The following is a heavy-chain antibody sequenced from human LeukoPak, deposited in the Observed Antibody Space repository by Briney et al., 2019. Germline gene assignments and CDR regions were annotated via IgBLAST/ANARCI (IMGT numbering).Heavy chain of an antibody. CDR3: ARSRVLWGRGGAFDI. J-gene: IGHJ3*02. CDR2: INHSGST. CDR1: GGSFSGYY. Sequence: SEILSLTCAVYGGSFSGYYWSWIRQPPGKGLEWIGEINHSGSTNYNPSLKSRVTISVDTSKNQFSLKLSSVTAADTAVYYCARSRVLWGRGGAFDIGGQGTMVTVSS. D-gene: IGHD3-16*01. V-gene: IGHV4-34*01.